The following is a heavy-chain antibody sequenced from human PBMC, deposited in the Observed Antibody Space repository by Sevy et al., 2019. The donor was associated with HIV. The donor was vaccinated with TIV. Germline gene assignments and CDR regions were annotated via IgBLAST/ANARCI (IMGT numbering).Heavy chain of an antibody. Sequence: SETLSLTCTVSGGSISSYYWSWIRQPAGKGLEWIGRIYTSGSTNYNPSLKSRVTMSVDTSKNQFSLKLSSVTAAETAVYYCARGKGNLGNSSSWYVGDWFDPWGQGTLVTVSS. V-gene: IGHV4-4*07. D-gene: IGHD6-13*01. CDR2: IYTSGST. CDR1: GGSISSYY. CDR3: ARGKGNLGNSSSWYVGDWFDP. J-gene: IGHJ5*02.